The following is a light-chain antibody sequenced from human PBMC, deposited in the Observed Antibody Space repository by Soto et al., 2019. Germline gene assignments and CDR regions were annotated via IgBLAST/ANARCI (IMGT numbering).Light chain of an antibody. V-gene: IGKV1-6*01. J-gene: IGKJ1*01. CDR1: QVIRND. Sequence: AIQMTQSPSSLSASVGDRVTITCRASQVIRNDLGWYQQKPGKAPKLLIYDASNLQSGVPSRFSGSGSGTDFTLTITSLQPEDFATYYCLHDHNYPWTFGQGTKVDIK. CDR3: LHDHNYPWT. CDR2: DAS.